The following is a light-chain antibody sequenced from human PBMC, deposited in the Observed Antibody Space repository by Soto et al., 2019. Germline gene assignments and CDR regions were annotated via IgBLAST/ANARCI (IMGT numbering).Light chain of an antibody. CDR1: SSDVGGYNY. CDR2: DVS. Sequence: QSVLTQPASGSGSPGQSITISCTGTSSDVGGYNYVSWYQQHPGKAPKLMIYDVSNRPSGVSNRFSGSKSGNTASLTISGLQAEDEADYYCSSYTTSGSLVFGGGTKVTVL. J-gene: IGLJ2*01. CDR3: SSYTTSGSLV. V-gene: IGLV2-14*01.